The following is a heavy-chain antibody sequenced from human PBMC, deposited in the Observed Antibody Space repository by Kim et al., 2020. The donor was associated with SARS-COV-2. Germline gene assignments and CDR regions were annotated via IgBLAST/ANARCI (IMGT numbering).Heavy chain of an antibody. V-gene: IGHV4-34*01. J-gene: IGHJ4*02. CDR2: INHSGST. D-gene: IGHD1-1*01. CDR3: AREGEWVQLAHFDY. CDR1: GGSFSGYY. Sequence: SETLSLTCAAYGGSFSGYYWSWIRQPPGKGLEWIGEINHSGSTNYYPSLKSRVTISVDKSENQFSQKLSSVPAADTAAYYCAREGEWVQLAHFDYSGKGT.